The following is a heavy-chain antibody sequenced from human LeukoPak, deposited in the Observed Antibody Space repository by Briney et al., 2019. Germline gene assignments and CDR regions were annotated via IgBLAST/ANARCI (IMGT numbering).Heavy chain of an antibody. V-gene: IGHV1-69*05. Sequence: SVKVSCKASGGTFSSYAISWVRQAPGQGLEWMGGIIPIFGTANYAQKFQGRVTITTDESTSTAYMELSSLRSEDTAVYYCARDQADFWSGYSLDVFDIWGQGTMVTVSS. D-gene: IGHD3-3*01. CDR3: ARDQADFWSGYSLDVFDI. J-gene: IGHJ3*02. CDR2: IIPIFGTA. CDR1: GGTFSSYA.